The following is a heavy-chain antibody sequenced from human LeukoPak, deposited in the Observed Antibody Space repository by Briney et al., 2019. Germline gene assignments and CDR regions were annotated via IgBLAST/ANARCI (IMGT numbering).Heavy chain of an antibody. CDR1: GFTFSDYY. Sequence: GGSLRLSCAASGFTFSDYYMSWIRQAPGKGLEWVSGISWNSGSIGYADSVKGRFTISRDNAKNSLYLQMNSLRAEDTALYYCAKGPFYNYYDSSGYGSYFDYWGQGTLVTVSS. J-gene: IGHJ4*02. V-gene: IGHV3-9*01. D-gene: IGHD3-22*01. CDR2: ISWNSGSI. CDR3: AKGPFYNYYDSSGYGSYFDY.